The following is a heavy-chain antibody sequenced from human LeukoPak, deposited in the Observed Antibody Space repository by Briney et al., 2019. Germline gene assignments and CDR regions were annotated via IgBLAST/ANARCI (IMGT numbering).Heavy chain of an antibody. CDR2: VKGDGTFT. D-gene: IGHD5-24*01. CDR1: GFTFRNYW. CDR3: VRDGDDYNFDY. J-gene: IGHJ4*02. Sequence: GGSLRLSCAASGFTFRNYWMHWVRQAPGKGLVWVSRVKGDGTFTNYADSVKGRFTISRDNAKYTLYLQMHSLRAEDTAIYYCVRDGDDYNFDYWGQGSLVTVSS. V-gene: IGHV3-74*01.